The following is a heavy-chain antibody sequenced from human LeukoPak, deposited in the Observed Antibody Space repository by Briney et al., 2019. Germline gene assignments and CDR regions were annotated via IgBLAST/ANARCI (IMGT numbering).Heavy chain of an antibody. V-gene: IGHV4-30-4*07. J-gene: IGHJ3*01. CDR2: IYYSGST. CDR3: ARDSFGVNAFSF. D-gene: IGHD3-10*01. CDR1: GGSISSGGYS. Sequence: SETLSLTCAVSGGSISSGGYSWSWIRQPPGKGLEWIGYIYYSGSTYYNPSLKSRVTISVDTSKNQFSLKLSSVTAADTAMYYCARDSFGVNAFSFWGQGTVVTVSS.